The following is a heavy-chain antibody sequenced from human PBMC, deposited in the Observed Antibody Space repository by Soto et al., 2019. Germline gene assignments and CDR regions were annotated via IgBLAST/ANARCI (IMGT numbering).Heavy chain of an antibody. D-gene: IGHD2-2*01. CDR1: GFTFSNAW. J-gene: IGHJ6*03. V-gene: IGHV3-15*01. CDR3: TTDEYCSSTSCYGGYYYYYMDV. Sequence: GGSLRLSCAASGFTFSNAWMSWVRQAPGKGLEWVGRIKSKTDGGTTDYAAPVKGRFTISRDDSKNTLYLQMNSLKTEDTAVYYCTTDEYCSSTSCYGGYYYYYMDVWGKGTTVTVSS. CDR2: IKSKTDGGTT.